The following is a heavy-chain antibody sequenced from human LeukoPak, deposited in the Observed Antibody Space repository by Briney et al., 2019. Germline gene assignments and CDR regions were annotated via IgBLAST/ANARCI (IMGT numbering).Heavy chain of an antibody. J-gene: IGHJ3*02. CDR2: INSDGSST. CDR3: ARVKRSYYDRGDAFDI. D-gene: IGHD3-22*01. CDR1: GFTFSSYW. V-gene: IGHV3-74*01. Sequence: GGSLRLSCAASGFTFSSYWMHWVRQAPGKGLVWVSRINSDGSSTSYADSVKGRFTISRDNAKNTLYLQMNSLRAEDTAVYYCARVKRSYYDRGDAFDIWGQGTMVTVSS.